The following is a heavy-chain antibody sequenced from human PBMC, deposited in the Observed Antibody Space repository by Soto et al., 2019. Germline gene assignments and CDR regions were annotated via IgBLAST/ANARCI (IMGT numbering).Heavy chain of an antibody. CDR2: ISGSGSST. CDR1: GFTFSSYT. CDR3: AKAWGIDY. J-gene: IGHJ4*02. V-gene: IGHV3-23*01. D-gene: IGHD7-27*01. Sequence: EVQLLESGGGLVEPGGSRRLSCAASGFTFSSYTMRWVRQAPGKGLEWVSTISGSGSSTYSADSVKGRFTISRDNSKNTLYLQINSLTVEDTAIYYCAKAWGIDYWGQGTLVTVSS.